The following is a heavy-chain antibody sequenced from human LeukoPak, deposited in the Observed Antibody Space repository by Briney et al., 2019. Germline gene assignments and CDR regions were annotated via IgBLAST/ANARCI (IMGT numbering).Heavy chain of an antibody. CDR1: GFTFDDYA. Sequence: GGSLRLSCAASGFTFDDYAMHWVRQAPGKGLEWVSLISGDSGSTYYADSVRGRFTISRDNSKNSLYLQMNSLRAEDTAVYYCARDSKRYSSSSDHWGQGTLVTVSS. CDR2: ISGDSGST. CDR3: ARDSKRYSSSSDH. D-gene: IGHD6-6*01. V-gene: IGHV3-43*02. J-gene: IGHJ5*02.